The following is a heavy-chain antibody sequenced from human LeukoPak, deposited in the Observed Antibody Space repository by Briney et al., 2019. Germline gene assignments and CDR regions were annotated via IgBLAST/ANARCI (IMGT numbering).Heavy chain of an antibody. D-gene: IGHD6-19*01. CDR1: GFTFSTYW. CDR3: AREMYSSGWSFDY. CDR2: IKQDGSEK. J-gene: IGHJ4*02. Sequence: PGGSLRLSCAASGFTFSTYWMSWVRQAPGKGLEWVANIKQDGSEKYYVDSVKGRFTISRDNAKNSLYLQMNSLRAEDTAVYYCAREMYSSGWSFDYWGQGTLVTVSS. V-gene: IGHV3-7*01.